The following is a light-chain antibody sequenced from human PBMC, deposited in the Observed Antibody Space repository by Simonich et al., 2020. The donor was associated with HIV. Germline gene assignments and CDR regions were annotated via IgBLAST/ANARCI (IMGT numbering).Light chain of an antibody. CDR3: QQYNNWPRT. Sequence: EIVMTQFPATLSVSPGERATPSCTASQSVSSNLAWYQQKPGQAPRLLIYGASTRATGIPARFSGSGSGTELTLTISSLQSEDFAVYYCQQYNNWPRTFGQGTKVEIK. J-gene: IGKJ1*01. V-gene: IGKV3-15*01. CDR1: QSVSSN. CDR2: GAS.